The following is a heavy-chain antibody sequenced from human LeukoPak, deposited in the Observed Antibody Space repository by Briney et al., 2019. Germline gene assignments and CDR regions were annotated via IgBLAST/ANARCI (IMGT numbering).Heavy chain of an antibody. CDR3: ARDCSAGSCYSGTYYYHGLDL. J-gene: IGHJ6*02. V-gene: IGHV4-59*01. Sequence: SETLSLTCLVSGDSIISYYWSWIRQPPGKGLEWIGNVYYSGSSSYSPSLKSRVTISLDTSKNQFSLTLNSVTAADTAVYYCARDCSAGSCYSGTYYYHGLDLWGQGTTVTVSS. CDR2: VYYSGSS. D-gene: IGHD2-15*01. CDR1: GDSIISYY.